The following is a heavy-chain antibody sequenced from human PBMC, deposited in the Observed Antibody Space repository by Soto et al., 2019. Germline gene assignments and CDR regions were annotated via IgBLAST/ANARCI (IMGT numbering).Heavy chain of an antibody. CDR1: GGSISIGTDY. CDR3: THGDYTNDY. D-gene: IGHD4-17*01. Sequence: SETLSLTCDVSGGSISIGTDYWGWIRQPPGKGLEWIGNIHYGGSTNYNPSLKSRVSISVDKSNSQFSLKLTSVTAADTALYYCTHGDYTNDYWGQGTLVTSPQ. V-gene: IGHV4-39*03. J-gene: IGHJ4*02. CDR2: IHYGGST.